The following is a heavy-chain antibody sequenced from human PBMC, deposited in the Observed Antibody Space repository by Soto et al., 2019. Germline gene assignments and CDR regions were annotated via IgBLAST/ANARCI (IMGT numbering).Heavy chain of an antibody. D-gene: IGHD6-13*01. V-gene: IGHV3-30-3*01. CDR1: GFTFSSYA. CDR2: ISYDGSNK. Sequence: QVQLVESGGGVVQPGRSLRLSCAASGFTFSSYAMHWVRQAPGKGLEWVVVISYDGSNKYYADSVKGRFTISRDNSKNTLYLQMNSLRAEDTAVYYCARVGYSSSWYHFDYWGQGTLVTVSS. J-gene: IGHJ4*02. CDR3: ARVGYSSSWYHFDY.